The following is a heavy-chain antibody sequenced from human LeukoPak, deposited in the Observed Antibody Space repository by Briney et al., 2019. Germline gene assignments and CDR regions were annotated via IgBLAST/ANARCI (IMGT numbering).Heavy chain of an antibody. CDR1: GGSISSYY. Sequence: SETLSLTCTVSGGSISSYYWSWIRQPPGKGLEWIGYIYYSGSTNYNPSLKSRVTISVDTSKNQFSLKLSSVTAADTAVYYCARDLPMGGNNWFDPWGQGTLVTVSS. D-gene: IGHD3-10*01. V-gene: IGHV4-59*01. CDR2: IYYSGST. J-gene: IGHJ5*02. CDR3: ARDLPMGGNNWFDP.